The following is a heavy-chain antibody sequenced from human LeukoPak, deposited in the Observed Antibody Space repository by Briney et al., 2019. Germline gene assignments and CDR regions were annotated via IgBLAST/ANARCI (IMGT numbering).Heavy chain of an antibody. Sequence: SETLSLTCTVSGGSISSYYWSWIRQPPGKGLEWIGYIYYSRSTNYNPSLKSRVTISVDTSKNQFSLKLSSVTAADTAVYYCARYDREAWFDPWGQGTLVTVSS. CDR1: GGSISSYY. J-gene: IGHJ5*02. D-gene: IGHD3-16*01. CDR3: ARYDREAWFDP. V-gene: IGHV4-59*12. CDR2: IYYSRST.